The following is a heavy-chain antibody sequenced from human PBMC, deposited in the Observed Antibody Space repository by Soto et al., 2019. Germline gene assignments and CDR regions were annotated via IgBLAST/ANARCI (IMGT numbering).Heavy chain of an antibody. V-gene: IGHV3-30-3*01. D-gene: IGHD4-17*01. Sequence: ESVGGVVQPGRSLRLSCAASGFTFSSYAMHWVRQAPGKGLEWVVVISYDGSNKYYADSVKGRFTISRDNSKNTLYLQMNSLRAEDTAVYYCARDGDDYGDYGYFDYWGQGTLVTVSS. CDR1: GFTFSSYA. CDR3: ARDGDDYGDYGYFDY. CDR2: ISYDGSNK. J-gene: IGHJ4*02.